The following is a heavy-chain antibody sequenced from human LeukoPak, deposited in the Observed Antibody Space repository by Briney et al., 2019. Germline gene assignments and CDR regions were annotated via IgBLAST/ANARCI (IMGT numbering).Heavy chain of an antibody. V-gene: IGHV1-46*01. CDR1: GYTFTSYY. CDR2: INPSGGST. Sequence: ASVKVSCKASGYTFTSYYMHWVRQAPGQGLEWMGIINPSGGSTSYAQKFQGRVTMTRDTSTSTVYMELSSLRSEDTAVYYCAREGVIPVAIKVDDAFDIWGQGTMVTVSS. CDR3: AREGVIPVAIKVDDAFDI. D-gene: IGHD2-2*02. J-gene: IGHJ3*02.